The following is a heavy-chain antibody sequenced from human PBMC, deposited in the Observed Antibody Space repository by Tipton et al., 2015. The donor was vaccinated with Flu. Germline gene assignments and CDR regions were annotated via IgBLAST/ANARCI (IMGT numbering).Heavy chain of an antibody. D-gene: IGHD4-11*01. CDR3: ARRDYSNYVSEPKNWFDP. Sequence: TLSLTCSVSGDSIGSDYYWAWIRQPPGKGLEWIGNIHKTGSTYFNPSLRSRVTFSVDTSKNQFSLRLASVTAADTAVYYWARRDYSNYVSEPKNWFDPWGQGTLVSVSS. V-gene: IGHV4-38-2*01. J-gene: IGHJ5*02. CDR1: GDSIGSDYY. CDR2: IHKTGST.